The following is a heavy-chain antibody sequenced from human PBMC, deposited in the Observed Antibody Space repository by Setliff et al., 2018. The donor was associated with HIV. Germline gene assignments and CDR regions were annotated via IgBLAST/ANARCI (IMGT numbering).Heavy chain of an antibody. J-gene: IGHJ4*02. Sequence: ASVKVSCKASGYTFTGYAMHWVRQAPGQRLEWMGWINAGNGNTIYSQKFQGRVTITADKSTSTAYMQLSSLRSEDTAVYYCARGATITYYFDYWGQGTLVTVSS. D-gene: IGHD5-12*01. CDR3: ARGATITYYFDY. V-gene: IGHV1-3*01. CDR2: INAGNGNT. CDR1: GYTFTGYA.